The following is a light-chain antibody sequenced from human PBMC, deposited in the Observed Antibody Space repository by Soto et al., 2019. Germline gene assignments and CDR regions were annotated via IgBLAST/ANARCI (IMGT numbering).Light chain of an antibody. CDR2: DAS. V-gene: IGKV1-5*01. J-gene: IGKJ1*01. CDR1: QSISSW. Sequence: DIQMTQSPSTLSASVGDRVTITCRASQSISSWLAWYQQKPGKAPKLLIYDASSLASGVPSRFSGSGSGTEFTLTSRSLQPDAFASYYCQQYNSYSWTFGQGTKVEIK. CDR3: QQYNSYSWT.